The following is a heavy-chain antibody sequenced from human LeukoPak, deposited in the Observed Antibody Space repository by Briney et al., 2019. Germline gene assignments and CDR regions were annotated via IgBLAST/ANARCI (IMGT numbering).Heavy chain of an antibody. CDR1: GGSISSSTW. V-gene: IGHV4-4*02. CDR3: ARRVPGYYYDSSGALDY. Sequence: PSGTLSLTCAVSGGSISSSTWWTWVRQPPGKGLEWIGEIYHSESTNSNPSLKSRVTISVDTSKNQFSLKLSSVTAADTAVYYCARRVPGYYYDSSGALDYWGQGTLVTVSS. J-gene: IGHJ4*02. D-gene: IGHD3-22*01. CDR2: IYHSEST.